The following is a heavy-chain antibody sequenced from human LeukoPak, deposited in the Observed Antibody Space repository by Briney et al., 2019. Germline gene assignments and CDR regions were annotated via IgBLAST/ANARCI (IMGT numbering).Heavy chain of an antibody. CDR1: GYTFTSYG. V-gene: IGHV1-18*01. J-gene: IGHJ4*02. CDR3: ARGGYYYDSSGYYPGPMDY. CDR2: ISAYNGNT. D-gene: IGHD3-22*01. Sequence: ASVKVSCKASGYTFTSYGISWVRQAPGQGLEWMGWISAYNGNTNYAQKLQGRVTMTTDTSTSTAYVELRFPRSDDTAVYYCARGGYYYDSSGYYPGPMDYWGQGTLVTVSS.